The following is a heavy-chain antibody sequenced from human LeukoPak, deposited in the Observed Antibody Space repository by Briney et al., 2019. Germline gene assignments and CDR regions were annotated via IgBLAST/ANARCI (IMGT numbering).Heavy chain of an antibody. CDR2: IYYSGST. V-gene: IGHV4-39*01. CDR1: GGSISSSSYY. Sequence: PSETLSLTCTVPGGSISSSSYYWGWIRQPPGKGLEWIGSIYYSGSTYYNPSLKSRVTISVDTSKNQFSLKLSSVTAADTAVYYCARRTYSSRPTYYYYYMDVWGKGTTVTVSS. D-gene: IGHD6-13*01. CDR3: ARRTYSSRPTYYYYYMDV. J-gene: IGHJ6*03.